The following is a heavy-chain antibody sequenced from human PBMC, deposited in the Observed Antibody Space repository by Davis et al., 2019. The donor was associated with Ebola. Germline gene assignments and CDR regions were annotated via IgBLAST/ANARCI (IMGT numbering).Heavy chain of an antibody. CDR2: IKQDGSEK. D-gene: IGHD3-3*01. Sequence: PGGSLRLSCSASGLTFSRYWMSWVRQAPGKGLEWVANIKQDGSEKYYVDSVKGRFTISRDNAKNSLYLQMNSLRAEDTAVYYCARVFLSYDFWSGYYYYYYGMDVWGQGTTVTVSS. CDR3: ARVFLSYDFWSGYYYYYYGMDV. CDR1: GLTFSRYW. V-gene: IGHV3-7*01. J-gene: IGHJ6*02.